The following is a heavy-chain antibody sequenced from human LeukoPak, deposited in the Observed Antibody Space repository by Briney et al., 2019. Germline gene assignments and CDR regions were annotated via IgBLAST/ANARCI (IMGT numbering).Heavy chain of an antibody. D-gene: IGHD3-22*01. CDR1: GYTFTSYA. V-gene: IGHV1-3*01. CDR3: ARENDSSGYYAYYFDY. J-gene: IGHJ4*02. CDR2: INAGNGNT. Sequence: GASVKVSCKASGYTFTSYAMHWVRQAPGQRLEWMGWINAGNGNTKYSQKFQGRVTITRDTSASTAYMELSSLRSEDTAVYYCARENDSSGYYAYYFDYWGQGTLVTVSS.